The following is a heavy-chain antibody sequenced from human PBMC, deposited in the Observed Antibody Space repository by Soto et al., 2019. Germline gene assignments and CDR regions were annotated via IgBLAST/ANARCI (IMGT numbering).Heavy chain of an antibody. CDR1: GFIFSSYY. V-gene: IGHV3-21*02. J-gene: IGHJ6*01. CDR3: VRVWRLVGRYGMDV. D-gene: IGHD6-25*01. Sequence: EVQLVESGGGLVKPGGSLRLSCVGPGFIFSSYYMNWVRQAPGKGLEWVSSISGGSAYIYYADSVKGRFTISRDNAKNSLYLEMNSLRVEDTAVYYCVRVWRLVGRYGMDVW. CDR2: ISGGSAYI.